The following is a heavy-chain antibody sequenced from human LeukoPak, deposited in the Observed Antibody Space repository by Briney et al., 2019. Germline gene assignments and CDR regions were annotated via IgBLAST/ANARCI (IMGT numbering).Heavy chain of an antibody. D-gene: IGHD6-19*01. CDR1: GGSFSHIA. V-gene: IGHV1-69*13. J-gene: IGHJ4*02. CDR3: ATADSSGWYALLDY. Sequence: VASVKVCCKASGGSFSHIAISWVRQAPGHGPEWIGGISPIFGTANYAQKLQGRVTITADESTSTAYMELSSLRSEDTAVYYCATADSSGWYALLDYWGQGTLVTVSS. CDR2: ISPIFGTA.